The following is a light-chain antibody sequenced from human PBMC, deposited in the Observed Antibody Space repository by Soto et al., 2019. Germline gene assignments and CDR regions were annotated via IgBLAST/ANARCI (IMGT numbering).Light chain of an antibody. CDR2: GAS. CDR1: QSISDT. Sequence: ETVMTQSPATLSVSPGWRATLSCRASQSISDTLACYQQKPGQAPRLLIHGASTRATGFPARFSGSGSGTDFTLTISSLQSEDFAIYYCQQYNNWPWTFGQGTKVEIK. V-gene: IGKV3-15*01. J-gene: IGKJ1*01. CDR3: QQYNNWPWT.